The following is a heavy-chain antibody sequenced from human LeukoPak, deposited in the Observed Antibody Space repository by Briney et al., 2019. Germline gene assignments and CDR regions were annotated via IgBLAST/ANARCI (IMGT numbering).Heavy chain of an antibody. CDR2: ISSSSSYI. CDR3: ARVSPGNTIFYDY. D-gene: IGHD3-9*01. J-gene: IGHJ4*02. CDR1: GFTFSSYS. V-gene: IGHV3-21*01. Sequence: GGSLRLSCAASGFTFSSYSVNWVRQAPGKGLEWVSSISSSSSYIYYADSVKGRFTISRDNAKNSLYLQMNSLRAEDTAVYYCARVSPGNTIFYDYWGQGTLVTVSS.